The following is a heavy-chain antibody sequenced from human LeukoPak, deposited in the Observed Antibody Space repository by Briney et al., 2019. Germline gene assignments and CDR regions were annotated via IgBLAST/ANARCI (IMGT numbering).Heavy chain of an antibody. CDR1: GYTFTNYG. J-gene: IGHJ4*02. D-gene: IGHD3-10*01. CDR3: ARDLRRGSYYDGHYLDF. CDR2: TSTHNGNK. V-gene: IGHV1-18*01. Sequence: ASVKVSCKASGYTFTNYGFGWVRQAPGQGLEWMGWTSTHNGNKMYAQSLQGRVTVTTDTSTSTTYMELTSLRSDDTAVYYCARDLRRGSYYDGHYLDFWGQGTLVTVSS.